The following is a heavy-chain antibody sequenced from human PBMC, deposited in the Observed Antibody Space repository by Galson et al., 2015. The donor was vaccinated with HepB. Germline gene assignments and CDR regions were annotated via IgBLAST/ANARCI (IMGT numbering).Heavy chain of an antibody. J-gene: IGHJ6*02. CDR1: GYTFTELS. V-gene: IGHV1-24*01. Sequence: SVKVSCKVSGYTFTELSMHWVRQAPGKGLEWMGGFDPEDSEMIYAQKFQGRVTMTEDSSAETAYMDLSSLRPEDTAVYYCATMKYDSSERYFGMDVWGQGTTVTVSS. D-gene: IGHD3-22*01. CDR2: FDPEDSEM. CDR3: ATMKYDSSERYFGMDV.